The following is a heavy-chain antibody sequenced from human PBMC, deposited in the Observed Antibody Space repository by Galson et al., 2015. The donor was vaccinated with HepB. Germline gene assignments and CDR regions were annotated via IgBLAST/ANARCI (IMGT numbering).Heavy chain of an antibody. V-gene: IGHV3-48*01. J-gene: IGHJ4*02. Sequence: SLRLSCAASGFTFSSYSMNWVRQAPGKGLEWVSYISSSSSTIYYADSVKGRFTISRDNAKNSLYLQMNSLRAEDTAVYYCARAERAWIPDYWGQGTLVTVSS. CDR3: ARAERAWIPDY. CDR2: ISSSSSTI. D-gene: IGHD5-12*01. CDR1: GFTFSSYS.